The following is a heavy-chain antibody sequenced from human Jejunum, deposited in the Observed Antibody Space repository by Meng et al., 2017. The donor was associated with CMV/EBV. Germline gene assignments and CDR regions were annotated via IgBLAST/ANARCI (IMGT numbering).Heavy chain of an antibody. D-gene: IGHD2-2*01. CDR3: AKASSPPKFHIDH. V-gene: IGHV3-30*02. CDR1: GVVFNSYA. J-gene: IGHJ4*02. CDR2: IRSDGSNQ. Sequence: SGVVFNSYAMHWVRQAPGKGLEWVAFIRSDGSNQYYVNSVKGRFTISRDLSTNTLYLQMSSLRAEDTAAYYCAKASSPPKFHIDHWGQGTLVTVSS.